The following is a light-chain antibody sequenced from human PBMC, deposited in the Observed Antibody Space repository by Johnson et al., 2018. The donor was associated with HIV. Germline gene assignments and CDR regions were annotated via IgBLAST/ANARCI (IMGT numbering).Light chain of an antibody. J-gene: IGLJ1*01. CDR1: SSNIGENF. V-gene: IGLV1-51*02. CDR3: GTWDSSLSAPRV. Sequence: QSVLTQPPSVSAAPGQKVTFSCSGSSSNIGENFVSWYQHLPGTAPKLLIYENNKRPSGIPDRFSGSKSGTSATLGITGLQTGDEADYYCGTWDSSLSAPRVFGTGTKVTVL. CDR2: ENN.